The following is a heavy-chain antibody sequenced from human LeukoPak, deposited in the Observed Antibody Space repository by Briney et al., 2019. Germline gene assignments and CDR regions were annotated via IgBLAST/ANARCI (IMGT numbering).Heavy chain of an antibody. CDR2: ISYDGNAK. V-gene: IGHV3-30*03. CDR3: ARDRHSYGFTLAA. D-gene: IGHD5-18*01. Sequence: GQSPRLSCEASGFTFRGYGMHWVRQSPGKGLEWVAVISYDGNAKAFADSVKGRFIISRDNPKNTPFLQMNSLRPEDTGLYYCARDRHSYGFTLAAWGQGTPVIVSS. J-gene: IGHJ5*02. CDR1: GFTFRGYG.